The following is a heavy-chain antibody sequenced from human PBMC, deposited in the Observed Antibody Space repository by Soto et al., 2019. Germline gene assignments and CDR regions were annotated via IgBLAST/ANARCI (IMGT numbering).Heavy chain of an antibody. Sequence: AASVKVSCKASGYTFTGYYMHWVRQAPGQGLEWMGIINPSGGSTSYAQKFQGRVTMTRDTSTSTVYMELSSLRSEDTAVYYCARLLMSYYDTPISGAFDIWGQGTMVTVSS. J-gene: IGHJ3*02. CDR3: ARLLMSYYDTPISGAFDI. CDR2: INPSGGST. CDR1: GYTFTGYY. D-gene: IGHD3-22*01. V-gene: IGHV1-46*01.